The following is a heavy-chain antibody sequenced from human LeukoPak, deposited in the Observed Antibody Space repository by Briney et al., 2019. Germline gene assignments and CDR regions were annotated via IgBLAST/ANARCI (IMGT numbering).Heavy chain of an antibody. D-gene: IGHD2/OR15-2a*01. Sequence: PGGSLRLSCAASEFTVSKFWMHWVRQAPGKGLVWVSGINGDGRTTTYADSVKGRFTVSRDNAKNTLYLQMKSLRAEDTAIYYCARGNYYGMDVWGQGPTVTVSS. CDR3: ARGNYYGMDV. V-gene: IGHV3-74*01. CDR1: EFTVSKFW. CDR2: INGDGRTT. J-gene: IGHJ6*02.